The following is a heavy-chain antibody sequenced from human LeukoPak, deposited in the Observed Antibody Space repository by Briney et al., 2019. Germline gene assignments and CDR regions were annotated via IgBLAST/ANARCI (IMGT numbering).Heavy chain of an antibody. CDR1: GGSISTSNYY. J-gene: IGHJ4*02. D-gene: IGHD5-12*01. CDR2: IFYSGST. V-gene: IGHV4-39*07. Sequence: SETLSLTCTVSGGSISTSNYYWGWIRQPPGKGLEWIGNIFYSGSTYYGPSLKSRLTISLDTSKNQFSLKLSSVTAADTAVYYCARSGSGYLRYYFDYWGQGTLVTVSS. CDR3: ARSGSGYLRYYFDY.